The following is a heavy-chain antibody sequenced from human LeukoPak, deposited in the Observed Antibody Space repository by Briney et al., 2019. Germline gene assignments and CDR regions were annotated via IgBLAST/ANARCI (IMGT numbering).Heavy chain of an antibody. V-gene: IGHV4-4*02. CDR1: GGSIRSSNW. CDR2: VYHTGST. Sequence: PSETLSLTYAVSGGSIRSSNWWTWVRQSPGKGLEWIGEVYHTGSTNYNPSLKSRVTMSVDKSKNQFSLNLSSVTAADTALYYCATYYDSGGYRLDYWGQGTLVTVSS. D-gene: IGHD3-22*01. CDR3: ATYYDSGGYRLDY. J-gene: IGHJ4*02.